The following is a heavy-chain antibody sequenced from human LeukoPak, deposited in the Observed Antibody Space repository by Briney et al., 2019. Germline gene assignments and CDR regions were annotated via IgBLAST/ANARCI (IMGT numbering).Heavy chain of an antibody. Sequence: PGGSLRLSCAASGFTFNNYAMTWVRQAPGKGLEWVSTISGSGGSTYYADSVKGRFTISRDNSKNTLYLQMNSLRAEDTAVYYCAIRTYYDILTGYHGMDVWGQGTTVTVSS. D-gene: IGHD3-9*01. CDR3: AIRTYYDILTGYHGMDV. CDR1: GFTFNNYA. J-gene: IGHJ6*02. CDR2: ISGSGGST. V-gene: IGHV3-23*01.